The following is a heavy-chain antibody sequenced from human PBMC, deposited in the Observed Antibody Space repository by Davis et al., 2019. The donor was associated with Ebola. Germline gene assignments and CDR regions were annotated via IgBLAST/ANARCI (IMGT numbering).Heavy chain of an antibody. V-gene: IGHV3-30*04. CDR2: VSHSEREK. CDR3: ARAVFHEVLDY. D-gene: IGHD3-3*01. J-gene: IGHJ4*02. CDR1: GFTFRNYA. Sequence: PGGSLRLSCAASGFTFRNYAMHWVSQAPGKGMEWVAVVSHSEREKCYADSVKGRFTISRDNSENTQYLQMNSLTADDTAVYYCARAVFHEVLDYWGQGTPVTVSS.